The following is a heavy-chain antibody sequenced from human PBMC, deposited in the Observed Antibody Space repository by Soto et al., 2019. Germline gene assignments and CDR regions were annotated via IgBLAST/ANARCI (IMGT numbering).Heavy chain of an antibody. D-gene: IGHD6-19*01. J-gene: IGHJ4*03. CDR3: ARGLITGSQYSGGWYYFDS. CDR2: IYYSGST. Sequence: TLSLTCTVSGGSISSGGYYWSWIRQHPGKGLEWIGYIYYSGSTYYNPSLKSRVTISVDTSKNQFSLRLSSVTAADTAVYYCARGLITGSQYSGGWYYFDSWGQGTTVTVSS. V-gene: IGHV4-31*03. CDR1: GGSISSGGYY.